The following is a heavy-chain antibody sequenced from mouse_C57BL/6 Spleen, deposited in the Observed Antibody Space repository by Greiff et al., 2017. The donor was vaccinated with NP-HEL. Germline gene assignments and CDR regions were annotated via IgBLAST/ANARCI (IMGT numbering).Heavy chain of an antibody. CDR3: ARHGHYYGSSPDY. D-gene: IGHD1-1*01. J-gene: IGHJ2*01. CDR1: GYTFTSYW. Sequence: VQLQQPGAELVKPGASVKLSCKASGYTFTSYWMHWVKQRPGQGLEWIGMIHPNSGSTNYNEKFKSKATLTVDKSSSTAYMQLSSLTSEDSAVYYCARHGHYYGSSPDYWGQGTTLTVSS. V-gene: IGHV1-64*01. CDR2: IHPNSGST.